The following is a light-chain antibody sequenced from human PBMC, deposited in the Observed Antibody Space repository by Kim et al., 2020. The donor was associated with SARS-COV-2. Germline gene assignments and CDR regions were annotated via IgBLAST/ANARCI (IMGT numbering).Light chain of an antibody. Sequence: ALGQKVRITCEGDSLRSYYASWYQQEPGQAPVLVIYGKNNRPSGIPDRFCGSSSGNTASLTITGAQAEDEADYYCNSRDSSGNHWVFGGGTQLTVL. J-gene: IGLJ3*02. CDR2: GKN. V-gene: IGLV3-19*01. CDR3: NSRDSSGNHWV. CDR1: SLRSYY.